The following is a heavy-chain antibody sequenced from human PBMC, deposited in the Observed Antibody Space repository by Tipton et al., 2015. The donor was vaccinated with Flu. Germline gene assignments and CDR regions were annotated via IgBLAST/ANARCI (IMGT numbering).Heavy chain of an antibody. Sequence: SLRLSCAASGFGISDHYMDWVRQAPGKGLEWVGRTRNKGSGYSTEYAASVRGRFTISREESQNSLYLQMNSLKTEDTAVYYCVRDSRNYYLDSWGQGTLVTVSS. J-gene: IGHJ4*02. CDR3: VRDSRNYYLDS. V-gene: IGHV3-72*01. CDR1: GFGISDHY. D-gene: IGHD2-2*01. CDR2: TRNKGSGYST.